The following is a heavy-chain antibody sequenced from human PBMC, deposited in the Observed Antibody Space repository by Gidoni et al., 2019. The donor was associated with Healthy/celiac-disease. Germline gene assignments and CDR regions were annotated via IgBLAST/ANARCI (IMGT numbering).Heavy chain of an antibody. CDR1: GFTFSRYW. D-gene: IGHD4-17*01. CDR2: IKQDGSEK. J-gene: IGHJ4*02. V-gene: IGHV3-7*03. CDR3: ARDSTTVTTFDY. Sequence: EVQLVESGRGLVKPGGSLRLSCAASGFTFSRYWMSWVRQAPGKGLEWVTNIKQDGSEKSYVNSVKGRFTISRDNAKNSLYLQMNSLRAEDTAVYYCARDSTTVTTFDYWGQGTLVTVSS.